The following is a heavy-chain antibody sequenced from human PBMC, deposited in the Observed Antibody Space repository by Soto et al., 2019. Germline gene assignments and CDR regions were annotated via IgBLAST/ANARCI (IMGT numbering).Heavy chain of an antibody. CDR1: GYTFTSYA. CDR2: INAGNGNT. V-gene: IGHV1-3*01. CDR3: ARDPLSTRYYFDY. J-gene: IGHJ4*02. Sequence: ASVKVSCKASGYTFTSYAMHWVRQAPGQRLEWMGWINAGNGNTKYSQKFQGRVTITRDTSASTAYMELSSLRSEDTAVYYCARDPLSTRYYFDYGGQGTLVPVSS. D-gene: IGHD2-2*01.